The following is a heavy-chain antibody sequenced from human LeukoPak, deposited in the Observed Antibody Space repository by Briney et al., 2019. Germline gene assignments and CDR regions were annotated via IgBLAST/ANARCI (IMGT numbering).Heavy chain of an antibody. J-gene: IGHJ4*02. Sequence: PSETLSLTCAVYGGSFSGYYWSWIRQPPGKGLEWIGEINHSGSTNYNPSLKSRVTISVDTSKNQFSLKLSSVTAADTAVYYCAGSTTVTTVPRKKYYFDYWGQGTLVTVSS. CDR2: INHSGST. CDR1: GGSFSGYY. CDR3: AGSTTVTTVPRKKYYFDY. V-gene: IGHV4-34*01. D-gene: IGHD4-17*01.